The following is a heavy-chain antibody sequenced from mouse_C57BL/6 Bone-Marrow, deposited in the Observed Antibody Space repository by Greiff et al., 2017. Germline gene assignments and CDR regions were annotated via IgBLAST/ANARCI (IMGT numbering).Heavy chain of an antibody. V-gene: IGHV1-64*01. CDR2: IHPNSGST. Sequence: QVQLKQPGAELVKPGASVKLSCKASGYTFTSYWMHWVKQRPGQGLEWIGMIHPNSGSTNYNEKFKSKATLTVDKSTSTAYMKISSLTSEDSAVYYCAREGDVYSYAMDYWGQGTSVTVSS. CDR1: GYTFTSYW. J-gene: IGHJ4*01. D-gene: IGHD2-3*01. CDR3: AREGDVYSYAMDY.